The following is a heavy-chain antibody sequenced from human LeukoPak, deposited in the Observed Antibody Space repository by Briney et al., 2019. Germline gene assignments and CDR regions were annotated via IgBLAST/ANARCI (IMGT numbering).Heavy chain of an antibody. D-gene: IGHD2-15*01. CDR2: ISWRSGSI. J-gene: IGHJ5*02. V-gene: IGHV3-9*01. CDR1: GFIFDDYA. Sequence: GGSLRLSCTASGFIFDDYAMHWVRQAPGKGLEWVSGISWRSGSIEYADSVEGRFTISRDNAKNSLYLQMDNLRAEDTAFYYCARGVGGFFSTYNWFDPWGQGTLVTVSS. CDR3: ARGVGGFFSTYNWFDP.